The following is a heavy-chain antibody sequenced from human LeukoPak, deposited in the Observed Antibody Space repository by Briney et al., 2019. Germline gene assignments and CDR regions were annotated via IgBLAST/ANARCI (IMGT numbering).Heavy chain of an antibody. CDR3: ARGPAGSSGWYNPFDY. V-gene: IGHV4-34*01. D-gene: IGHD6-19*01. CDR2: INHSVST. Sequence: SQTRSPTSALYAGSFSGYYCSWIRQPPEKGLEWIGAINHSVSTNYNPSLKSRVTISVDTSKNQFSLKLSSVTAADTAVYYCARGPAGSSGWYNPFDYWGQGTLVTASS. J-gene: IGHJ4*02. CDR1: AGSFSGYY.